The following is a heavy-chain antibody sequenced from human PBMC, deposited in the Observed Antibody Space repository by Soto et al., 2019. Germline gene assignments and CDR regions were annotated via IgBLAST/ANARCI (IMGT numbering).Heavy chain of an antibody. CDR1: GGTFSSYT. CDR2: IIPILGIA. CDR3: ARAREGYDILIGSVHPFDY. J-gene: IGHJ4*02. Sequence: QVQLVQSGAEVKKPGSAVKVSCKASGGTFSSYTISWVRQAPGQGIEWMGRIIPILGIANYAQKFQGRVTITADKSTSTAYMELSSLRYEDTAVYYCARAREGYDILIGSVHPFDYWGQGTLVTVS. D-gene: IGHD3-9*01. V-gene: IGHV1-69*02.